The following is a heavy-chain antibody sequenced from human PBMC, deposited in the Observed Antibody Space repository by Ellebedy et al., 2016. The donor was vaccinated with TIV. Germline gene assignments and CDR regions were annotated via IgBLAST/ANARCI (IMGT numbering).Heavy chain of an antibody. V-gene: IGHV4-59*08. CDR2: IYHNGNT. Sequence: MPGGSLRLSCTVSGGSISSYYWTWIRQPPGKGLEWIGYIYHNGNTNYNPSLKSRVIISVDTSKNQFSLKLSSVTAADTAVYYCARQYNYGTSGYYVDYWGQGTLLTVSS. CDR1: GGSISSYY. D-gene: IGHD3-22*01. CDR3: ARQYNYGTSGYYVDY. J-gene: IGHJ4*02.